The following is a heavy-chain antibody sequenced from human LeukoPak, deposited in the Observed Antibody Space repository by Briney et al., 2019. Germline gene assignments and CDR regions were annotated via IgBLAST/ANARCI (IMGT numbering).Heavy chain of an antibody. CDR3: ARATYCSTTSCYAGRFNWFDP. V-gene: IGHV4-39*01. CDR1: GGSISSGSYY. J-gene: IGHJ5*02. Sequence: SETLSLTCTVSGGSISSGSYYWGWIRQPPGKGLEWIGTIYYSGSTYYNPSLKSRVTISVDASKNQFSLKLSSVTAADTALYYCARATYCSTTSCYAGRFNWFDPWGQGTLVTVSS. D-gene: IGHD2-2*01. CDR2: IYYSGST.